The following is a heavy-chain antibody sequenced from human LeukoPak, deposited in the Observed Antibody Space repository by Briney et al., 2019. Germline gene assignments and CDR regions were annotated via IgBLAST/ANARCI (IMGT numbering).Heavy chain of an antibody. D-gene: IGHD3-10*01. Sequence: SETLSLTCTVSGGSISSYYWSWIRQPPGKGLEWIGYIYYSGSTNYNPSLKSRVTISVDTSKNQFSLKLSSVTAADTAVYYCARGEELPPDYWGQGTLVTVSS. CDR1: GGSISSYY. CDR2: IYYSGST. J-gene: IGHJ4*02. CDR3: ARGEELPPDY. V-gene: IGHV4-59*01.